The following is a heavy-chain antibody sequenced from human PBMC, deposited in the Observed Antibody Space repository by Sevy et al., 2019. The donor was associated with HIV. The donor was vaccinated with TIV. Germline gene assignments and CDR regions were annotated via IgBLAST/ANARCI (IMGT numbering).Heavy chain of an antibody. CDR2: IYQSGST. D-gene: IGHD1-26*01. CDR1: GYSISSGYY. J-gene: IGHJ4*02. Sequence: KQSQTLSLTCAVSGYSISSGYYWGWIRQPPGKGLEWIGSIYQSGSTYYNPSFKSRVTISVDTSKNQFSLNLRSVTAADTAVYYCARGVGKWVVSSFEYWGQGTLVTVSS. V-gene: IGHV4-38-2*01. CDR3: ARGVGKWVVSSFEY.